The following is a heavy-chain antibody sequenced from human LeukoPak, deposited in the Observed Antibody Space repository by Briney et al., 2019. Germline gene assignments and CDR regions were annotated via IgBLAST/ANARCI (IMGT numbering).Heavy chain of an antibody. Sequence: ASVKVSCKVSGYTLTELSMHWVRQAPGKGLEWMGGFDPEDGETIYAQKFQGRVTMTEDTSTDTAYMELSSLRSEDTAVYYCATGQPRIIMIVVVPGGYYFDYWGQETLVTVSS. V-gene: IGHV1-24*01. D-gene: IGHD3-22*01. CDR2: FDPEDGET. J-gene: IGHJ4*02. CDR1: GYTLTELS. CDR3: ATGQPRIIMIVVVPGGYYFDY.